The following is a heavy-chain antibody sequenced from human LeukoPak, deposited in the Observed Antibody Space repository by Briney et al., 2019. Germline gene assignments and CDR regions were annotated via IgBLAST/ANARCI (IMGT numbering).Heavy chain of an antibody. V-gene: IGHV4-30-4*01. CDR3: ARSNYYDSSGYYYDSFDY. CDR2: IYYSGST. CDR1: GGSISSGDYY. D-gene: IGHD3-22*01. J-gene: IGHJ4*02. Sequence: SETPSLTCTVSGGSISSGDYYWSWIRQPPGKGLEWIGYIYYSGSTYYNPSLESRVTISVDTSKNQFSLKLSSVTAADTAVYYCARSNYYDSSGYYYDSFDYWGQGTLVTVSS.